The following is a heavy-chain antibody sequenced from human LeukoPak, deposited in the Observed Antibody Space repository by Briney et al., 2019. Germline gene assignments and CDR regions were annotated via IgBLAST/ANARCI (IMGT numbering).Heavy chain of an antibody. Sequence: GGSLRLSCAASGFTFSSHAMTWVRQAPGKGLEWVSTLSSSGGSTYYADSVRGRFTISRDNSKNSLYLQMNSLRDEDTAVYYCARLSYGDYGFDYWGQGTLVTVSS. J-gene: IGHJ4*02. CDR3: ARLSYGDYGFDY. V-gene: IGHV3-23*01. CDR2: LSSSGGST. D-gene: IGHD4-17*01. CDR1: GFTFSSHA.